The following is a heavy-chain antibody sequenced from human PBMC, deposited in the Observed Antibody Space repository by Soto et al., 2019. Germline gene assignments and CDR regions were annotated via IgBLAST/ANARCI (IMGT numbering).Heavy chain of an antibody. CDR1: GYTFTSYG. CDR3: ARDPAAMVAPYYFDY. D-gene: IGHD5-18*01. Sequence: GASVKVSCKASGYTFTSYGISWVRQAPGQGLEWMGWISAYNGNTNYAQKLQGRVTMTTDTSTSTAYMELRSLRSDDTAVYYCARDPAAMVAPYYFDYWGQGTLVTVS. CDR2: ISAYNGNT. J-gene: IGHJ4*02. V-gene: IGHV1-18*01.